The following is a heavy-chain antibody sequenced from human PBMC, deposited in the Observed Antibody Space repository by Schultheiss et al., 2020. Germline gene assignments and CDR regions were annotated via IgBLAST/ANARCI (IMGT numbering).Heavy chain of an antibody. V-gene: IGHV3-30*03. D-gene: IGHD1-7*01. CDR2: ISYDGSNK. Sequence: GGSLRLSCAASGFTFSSYAMSWVRQAPGKGLEWVAVISYDGSNKYYVDSVKGRFTISRDNAKNSLFLQMNSLRTEDTAVYYCARAGLIGTTVFAFDVWGQGTMVTVSS. J-gene: IGHJ3*01. CDR3: ARAGLIGTTVFAFDV. CDR1: GFTFSSYA.